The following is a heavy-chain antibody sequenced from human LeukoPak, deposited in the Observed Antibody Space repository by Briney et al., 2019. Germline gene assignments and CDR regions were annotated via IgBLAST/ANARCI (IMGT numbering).Heavy chain of an antibody. CDR2: IGSAGDT. CDR3: ARGGSSGWRNWFDP. D-gene: IGHD6-19*01. Sequence: GGSLRLSCAASGFTFSSYDMHWVRQVIGKGLERVSAIGSAGDTYYPGSVKGRFTISRENAKNSLYLQMNSLKAGDTAVYYCARGGSSGWRNWFDPWGQGTLVTVSS. CDR1: GFTFSSYD. V-gene: IGHV3-13*04. J-gene: IGHJ5*02.